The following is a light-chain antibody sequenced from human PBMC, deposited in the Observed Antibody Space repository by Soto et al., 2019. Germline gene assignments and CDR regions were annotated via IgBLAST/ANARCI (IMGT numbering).Light chain of an antibody. V-gene: IGLV1-40*01. CDR3: QSYHNGLHAAV. J-gene: IGLJ2*01. Sequence: QSVLTQPPSVAGAPGQRVTISCTGSSSNIGTGHVVHWYQQFPGRAPNLLNYGSSNRPSEVPDRFSGSKSGASASLAITGLRAGEEPGYYGQSYHNGLHAAVFGEGTKLAVL. CDR2: GSS. CDR1: SSNIGTGHV.